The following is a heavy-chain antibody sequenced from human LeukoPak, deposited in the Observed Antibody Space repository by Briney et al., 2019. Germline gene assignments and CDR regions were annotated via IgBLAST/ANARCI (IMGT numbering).Heavy chain of an antibody. Sequence: GGSLRLSCAASGFTFSSYGMHWVRQAPGKGLEWVAVIWYDGSNKYYADSVKGRFTISRDNSKNTLYLQMNSLRAEDTAVYYCARGGSSGWYWVDYWGQGTLVTVSS. V-gene: IGHV3-33*01. CDR1: GFTFSSYG. CDR2: IWYDGSNK. CDR3: ARGGSSGWYWVDY. D-gene: IGHD6-19*01. J-gene: IGHJ4*02.